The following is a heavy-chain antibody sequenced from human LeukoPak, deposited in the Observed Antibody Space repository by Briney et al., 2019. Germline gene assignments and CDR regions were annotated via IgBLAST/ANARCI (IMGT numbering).Heavy chain of an antibody. CDR2: FDPEDGET. J-gene: IGHJ4*02. CDR3: ATVGKWELLPKFDY. V-gene: IGHV1-24*01. D-gene: IGHD1-26*01. CDR1: GYTLTELS. Sequence: ASVKVSCKVSGYTLTELSMHWVRQAPGKGLEWMGGFDPEDGETIYAQKFQGRVTMTEDTSTDTAYMELSSLRPEDTAVYYCATVGKWELLPKFDYWGQGTLVTVSS.